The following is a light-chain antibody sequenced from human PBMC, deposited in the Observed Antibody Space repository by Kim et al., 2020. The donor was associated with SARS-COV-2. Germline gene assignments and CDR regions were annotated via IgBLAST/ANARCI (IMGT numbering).Light chain of an antibody. Sequence: GQSITISCTGTISDVGGYKYVSWYRQQPGTAPKLMIYDVDNRPSGVSDLFSGSKSGNTASLTISGLQAEDEGDYYCSSYTRTDTVVFGGGTQLTVL. CDR3: SSYTRTDTVV. CDR2: DVD. V-gene: IGLV2-14*03. CDR1: ISDVGGYKY. J-gene: IGLJ2*01.